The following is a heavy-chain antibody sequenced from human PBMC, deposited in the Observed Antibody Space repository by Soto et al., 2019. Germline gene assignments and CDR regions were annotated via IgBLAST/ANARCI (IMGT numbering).Heavy chain of an antibody. CDR1: GGTFSTSA. CDR2: IMPVFPTP. CDR3: ARDKDRLQLGGNYYYILDV. D-gene: IGHD1-1*01. V-gene: IGHV1-69*12. J-gene: IGHJ6*02. Sequence: QVQLVQSGAEVKKPGSSVKVSCKASGGTFSTSAISWVRQAPGQGLEWVGGIMPVFPTPDYAQNFQGRVTITADXPXTXAXXELTRLRADDTAVYYCARDKDRLQLGGNYYYILDVWGQGTAITVSS.